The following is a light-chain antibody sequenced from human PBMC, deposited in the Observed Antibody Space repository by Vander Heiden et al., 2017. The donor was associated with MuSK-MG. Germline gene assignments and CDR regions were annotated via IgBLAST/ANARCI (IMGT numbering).Light chain of an antibody. V-gene: IGKV4-1*01. CDR3: QQYYSTPYT. CDR2: WAS. CDR1: QSVLYSSNNKDY. J-gene: IGKJ2*01. Sequence: DIVMTLSPESLDVSLGERATTNCKTSQSVLYSSNNKDYLAWYQQKPGQPPKLLIYWASTRESGVPDRFSGSGSGTDFTLTIISLQAEDVAVYYCQQYYSTPYTFGQGTKLEIK.